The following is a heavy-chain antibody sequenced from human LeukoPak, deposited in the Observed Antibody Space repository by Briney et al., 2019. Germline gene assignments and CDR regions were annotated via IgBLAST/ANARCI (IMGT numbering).Heavy chain of an antibody. J-gene: IGHJ4*02. CDR2: IYYSGST. CDR1: GGSISSSSYY. V-gene: IGHV4-39*01. CDR3: ARPMAGVFDC. D-gene: IGHD6-19*01. Sequence: PSETLSLTCTVSGGSISSSSYYWGWIRQPPGKGLEWIGSIYYSGSTYYNPSLKSRVTISVDTSKNQFSLKLSSVTAADTAVYYCARPMAGVFDCWGQGTLVTVSS.